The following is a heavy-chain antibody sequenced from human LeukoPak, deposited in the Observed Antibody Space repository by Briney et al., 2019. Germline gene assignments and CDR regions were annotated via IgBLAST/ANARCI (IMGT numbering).Heavy chain of an antibody. CDR2: XXXRDGNT. CDR3: ALRRYDFWSGLYYYYMDV. J-gene: IGHJ6*03. D-gene: IGHD3-3*01. Sequence: ASGYTFSSXXXXXVRQXPGQGXXXXGXXXXRDGNTEYAQKLQGRVTMTTDTSTSTAYMELRSLRSDDTAVYYCALRRYDFWSGLYYYYMDVWGKGTTVTVSS. CDR1: GYTFSSXX. V-gene: IGHV1-18*01.